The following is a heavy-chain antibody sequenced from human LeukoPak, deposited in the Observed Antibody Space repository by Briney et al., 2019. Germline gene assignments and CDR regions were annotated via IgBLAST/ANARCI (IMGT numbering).Heavy chain of an antibody. CDR1: GGSISSGGYS. CDR2: IYHSGST. D-gene: IGHD3-10*01. CDR3: ARVVTYYYGSGSYDWFDP. Sequence: SQTLSLTCAVSGGSISSGGYSWSWIRQPPGKGLEWIGYIYHSGSTYYNPSLKSRVTISVDRSKNQFSLKLSSVTAADTAVYYCARVVTYYYGSGSYDWFDPWGQGTLVTASS. J-gene: IGHJ5*02. V-gene: IGHV4-30-2*01.